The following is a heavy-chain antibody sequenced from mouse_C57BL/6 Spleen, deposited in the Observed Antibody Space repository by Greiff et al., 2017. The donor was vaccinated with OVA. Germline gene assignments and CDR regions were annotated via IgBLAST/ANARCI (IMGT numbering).Heavy chain of an antibody. CDR1: GFNIKDYY. V-gene: IGHV14-2*01. CDR3: ARSVYYEYDGDYFYY. J-gene: IGHJ2*01. Sequence: VQLQQSGAELVKPGASVKLSCTASGFNIKDYYMHWVKQRTEQGLEWIGRIDPEDGETKYAPKFQGKAPLTAATSSNTAYLQLNSLTSYDAAVYYCARSVYYEYDGDYFYYWGQGTTLTVSS. D-gene: IGHD2-4*01. CDR2: IDPEDGET.